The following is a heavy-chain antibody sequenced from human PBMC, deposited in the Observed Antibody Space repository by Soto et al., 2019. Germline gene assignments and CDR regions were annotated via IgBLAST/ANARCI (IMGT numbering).Heavy chain of an antibody. CDR2: ISAYNGNT. CDR3: ARDTCSGGSCYPFSDWFDP. Sequence: QVQLVQSGAEVKKPGASVKVSCKASGYTFTSYGISWVRQAPGQGLEWMGWISAYNGNTNYAQKLQGRVTMTTDTYTCPAYMELRSLRSDDTAWYYCARDTCSGGSCYPFSDWFDPWGQGTLVTVSS. CDR1: GYTFTSYG. V-gene: IGHV1-18*01. J-gene: IGHJ5*02. D-gene: IGHD2-15*01.